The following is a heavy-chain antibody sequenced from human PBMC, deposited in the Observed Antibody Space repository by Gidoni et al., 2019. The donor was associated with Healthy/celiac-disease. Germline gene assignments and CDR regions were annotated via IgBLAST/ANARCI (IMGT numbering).Heavy chain of an antibody. V-gene: IGHV5-10-1*03. CDR2: IEPSDSYT. CDR3: ARYEYSSSSGDY. CDR1: GYSFTSYW. Sequence: EVQLVQSGAEVKTPGESLRISCKGSGYSFTSYWISWVRQMPGKGLEWMGRIEPSDSYTNYSPSFQGHVTISADKSISTAYLQWSSLKASDTAMYYCARYEYSSSSGDYWGQGTLVTVSS. J-gene: IGHJ4*02. D-gene: IGHD6-6*01.